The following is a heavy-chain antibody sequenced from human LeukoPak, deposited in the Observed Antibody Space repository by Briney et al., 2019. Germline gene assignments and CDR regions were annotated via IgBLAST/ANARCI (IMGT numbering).Heavy chain of an antibody. J-gene: IGHJ4*02. CDR2: IFSSGDP. CDR3: ARDQGGYGGLDS. V-gene: IGHV4-31*03. Sequence: PSETLSLTCSVSGGSISSSGSYWSWLRQHPERGLEWIGYIFSSGDPYHNPSLKSRLTIAVDTSTKQFSLKLSSVTAADTAVYYCARDQGGYGGLDSWGQGTLVTVSS. D-gene: IGHD3-22*01. CDR1: GGSISSSGSY.